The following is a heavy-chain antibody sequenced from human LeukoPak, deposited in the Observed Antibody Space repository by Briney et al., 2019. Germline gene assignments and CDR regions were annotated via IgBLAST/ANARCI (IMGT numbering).Heavy chain of an antibody. J-gene: IGHJ4*02. D-gene: IGHD6-13*01. CDR1: GFTFSSYW. CDR2: IKQDGSEK. CDR3: AREAAAAGTSGYFDY. Sequence: GGSLRLSCAASGFTFSSYWMSWVRQAPGKGLEWVANIKQDGSEKYYVDSVKGRFTISRDNAKNSLYLQMNSLRAEGTAVYYCAREAAAAGTSGYFDYWGQGTLVTVSS. V-gene: IGHV3-7*01.